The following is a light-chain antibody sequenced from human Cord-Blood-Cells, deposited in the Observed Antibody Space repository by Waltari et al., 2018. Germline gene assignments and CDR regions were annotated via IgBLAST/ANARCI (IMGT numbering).Light chain of an antibody. V-gene: IGLV2-23*02. CDR1: SSDVGSYNL. CDR3: CSYAGSYV. Sequence: QSALTQPASVSGSPGQSITISCTGTSSDVGSYNLVSWYQQHPAKAPKLMIYEVSKRPSGVSNRFSGSKSGNTASLTISGLQAEDEADYYCCSYAGSYVFGTGTKVTVL. CDR2: EVS. J-gene: IGLJ1*01.